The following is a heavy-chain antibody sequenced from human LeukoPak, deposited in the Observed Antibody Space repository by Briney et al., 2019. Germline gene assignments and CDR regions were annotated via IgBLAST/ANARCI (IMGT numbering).Heavy chain of an antibody. J-gene: IGHJ5*02. V-gene: IGHV1-69*04. CDR2: IIPILGIA. D-gene: IGHD6-19*01. CDR3: ARDSSGWYGNWFDP. CDR1: GGTFSSYT. Sequence: SVKVSCKASGGTFSSYTISWVRQAPGRGLEWMGRIIPILGIANYAQKFQGRVTITADKSTSTAYMELSSLRSEDTAVYYCARDSSGWYGNWFDPWGQGTLVTASS.